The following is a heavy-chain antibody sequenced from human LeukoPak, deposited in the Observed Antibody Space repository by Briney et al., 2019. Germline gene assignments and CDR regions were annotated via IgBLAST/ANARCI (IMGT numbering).Heavy chain of an antibody. D-gene: IGHD2-21*02. CDR2: INADGTIT. CDR1: GFTFSNYW. J-gene: IGHJ4*02. Sequence: GGSLRLSCAASGFTFSNYWMHWVRQAPGKGLVWVSFINADGTITKYADSVKGRFTISRDNAKSTVYLQMNGLRVEDTAMYYCVRLAVTDTNYWGQGSLVTVSS. CDR3: VRLAVTDTNY. V-gene: IGHV3-74*01.